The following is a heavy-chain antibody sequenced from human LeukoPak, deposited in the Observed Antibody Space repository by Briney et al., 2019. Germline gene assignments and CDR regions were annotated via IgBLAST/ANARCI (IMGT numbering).Heavy chain of an antibody. CDR1: GGSISSGSYY. CDR2: IHTSGST. D-gene: IGHD3-22*01. J-gene: IGHJ5*02. Sequence: SETLSLTCTVSGGSISSGSYYWSWTRQPAGKGLEWIGRIHTSGSTNQNPSLKSRVTISVDTSKNQFFLKLGSVTAADTAVYYCARLSYYYDSTWGQGTLVTVSS. V-gene: IGHV4-61*02. CDR3: ARLSYYYDST.